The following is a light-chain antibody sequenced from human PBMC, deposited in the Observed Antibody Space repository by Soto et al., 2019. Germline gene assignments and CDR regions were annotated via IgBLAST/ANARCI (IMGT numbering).Light chain of an antibody. CDR1: QSVSSS. Sequence: EIVLTQSPATLSLSPGERATLSCRASQSVSSSLAWYQQKPSQAPRLLIYDASNRATGIPARFSGSGSGTDFTLTISSLEPEDFAVYYCQQRSNWPPTWTFGQGTKVDI. J-gene: IGKJ1*01. V-gene: IGKV3-11*01. CDR3: QQRSNWPPTWT. CDR2: DAS.